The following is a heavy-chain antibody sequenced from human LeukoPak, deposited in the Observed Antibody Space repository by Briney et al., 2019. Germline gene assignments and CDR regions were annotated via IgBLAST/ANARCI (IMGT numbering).Heavy chain of an antibody. CDR1: GFTVSSNY. CDR2: IYSGGST. J-gene: IGHJ6*03. Sequence: PGGSLRLSCAASGFTVSSNYMSWVRQAPGKGLEWVSVIYSGGSTYYADSVKGRFTISRDNSKNTLYLQMNSLRAEDTAVYYCAKGPTSSSGWYRELTYMDVWGKGTTVTISS. V-gene: IGHV3-53*05. CDR3: AKGPTSSSGWYRELTYMDV. D-gene: IGHD6-19*01.